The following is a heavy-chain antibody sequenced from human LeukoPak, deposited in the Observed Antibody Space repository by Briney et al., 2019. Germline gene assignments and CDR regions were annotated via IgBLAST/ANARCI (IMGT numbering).Heavy chain of an antibody. D-gene: IGHD6-13*01. V-gene: IGHV1-8*01. CDR3: ARGLRWSIAAADNNNWFDP. J-gene: IGHJ5*02. CDR1: GYTFTSYD. CDR2: MNPNSGNT. Sequence: GASVKVSCKASGYTFTSYDINWVRQATGQGLEWMGWMNPNSGNTGYAQKFQGRVTMTRNTSISTAYMELSSLRSEDTAVYYCARGLRWSIAAADNNNWFDPWGQGTLVTVSS.